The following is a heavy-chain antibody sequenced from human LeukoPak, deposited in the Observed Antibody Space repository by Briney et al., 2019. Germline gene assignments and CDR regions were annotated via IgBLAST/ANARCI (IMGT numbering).Heavy chain of an antibody. Sequence: PGGSLRLSCAASGFTFDDYAMHWVRQAPGKGLEWVSGISWNSGSIGYADSVKGRFTISRDNAKNSLYLQMNSLRAEDTALYYCAKDLRYSSSWPGGDWGQGTLVTVSS. CDR2: ISWNSGSI. CDR3: AKDLRYSSSWPGGD. CDR1: GFTFDDYA. J-gene: IGHJ4*02. V-gene: IGHV3-9*01. D-gene: IGHD6-13*01.